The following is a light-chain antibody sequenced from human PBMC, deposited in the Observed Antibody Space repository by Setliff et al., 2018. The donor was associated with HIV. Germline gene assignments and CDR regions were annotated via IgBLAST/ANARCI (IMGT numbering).Light chain of an antibody. CDR3: QQSYTMPFT. Sequence: DIQMTQSPSSLSALVGDRVTITCRTNESISRYVNWYQQKPGKAPEVLIYAASTLQSGAPSRISGSGSGTDFNLTINSLQPEDCATYFCQQSYTMPFTFGPGTKVDIK. J-gene: IGKJ3*01. V-gene: IGKV1-39*01. CDR1: ESISRY. CDR2: AAS.